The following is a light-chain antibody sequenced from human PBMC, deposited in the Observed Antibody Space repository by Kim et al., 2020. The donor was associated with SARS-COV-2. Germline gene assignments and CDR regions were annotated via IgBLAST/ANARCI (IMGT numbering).Light chain of an antibody. Sequence: QSALTQPASVSGSPGQSITISCTGTYSDVGSYDFVSWYQQYPVKPPKLIIYEVTKRPSGVSNRFSGSKSGNTASLTISGLQAADEADFFCCSYAHTSIWVFGGGTQLTVL. CDR3: CSYAHTSIWV. CDR1: YSDVGSYDF. J-gene: IGLJ3*02. V-gene: IGLV2-23*02. CDR2: EVT.